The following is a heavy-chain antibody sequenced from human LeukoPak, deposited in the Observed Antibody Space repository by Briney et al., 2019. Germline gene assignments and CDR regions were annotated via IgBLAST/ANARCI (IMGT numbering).Heavy chain of an antibody. J-gene: IGHJ4*02. CDR1: GGSISSSY. CDR2: IYYSGTT. D-gene: IGHD3-16*01. V-gene: IGHV4-59*01. Sequence: PSETLSSTCTISGGSISSSYWSWIRQPPGKGMGWIVYIYYSGTTNYTPSLKSLVTISVDTSKNQCSLKLSAVTAADTAVYSCAGATAYYCIDYWGQGTLVTVSS. CDR3: AGATAYYCIDY.